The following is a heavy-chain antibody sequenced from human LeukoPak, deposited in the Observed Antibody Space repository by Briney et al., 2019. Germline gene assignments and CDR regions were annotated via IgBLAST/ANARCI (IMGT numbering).Heavy chain of an antibody. V-gene: IGHV3-48*03. CDR2: ISSSGSTT. D-gene: IGHD3-22*01. J-gene: IGHJ4*02. CDR1: GFTFSSYE. CDR3: AISDSK. Sequence: GGSLRLSCAASGFTFSSYEMNWVRQAPGKGLEWVSYISSSGSTTHYADSVKGRFTISRDNAKNSLYLQMNSLRDEDSAVYYCAISDSKWGQGTLVTVSS.